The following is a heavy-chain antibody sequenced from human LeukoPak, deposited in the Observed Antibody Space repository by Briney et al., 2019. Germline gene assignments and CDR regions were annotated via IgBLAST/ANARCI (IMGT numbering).Heavy chain of an antibody. V-gene: IGHV3-15*01. CDR3: TTDLGTYYHGSQRLIPIDY. J-gene: IGHJ4*02. CDR2: IKSKTDGETT. Sequence: GGSLRLSCAASGFTVNSYYMSWVRQAPGKGLEWIGRIKSKTDGETTNYAEPVRGRFTISRDDPKSAVYLQMNSLKIEDTAVYYCTTDLGTYYHGSQRLIPIDYWGQGTLVTVSS. CDR1: GFTVNSYY. D-gene: IGHD3-10*01.